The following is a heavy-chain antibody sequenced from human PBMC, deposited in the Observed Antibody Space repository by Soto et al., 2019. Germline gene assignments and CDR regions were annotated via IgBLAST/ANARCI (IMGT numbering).Heavy chain of an antibody. Sequence: QVQLVESGGGVVQPGRSLRLSCAASGFTFSSYGMHWVRQAPGKGLEWVAVISYDGSNKYYADPVKGRFTISRDNSKNTLYLQMNSLRAEDTAVYYCAKARRPNYYYGMDVWGQGTTVTVSS. CDR3: AKARRPNYYYGMDV. CDR2: ISYDGSNK. CDR1: GFTFSSYG. J-gene: IGHJ6*02. V-gene: IGHV3-30*18. D-gene: IGHD6-25*01.